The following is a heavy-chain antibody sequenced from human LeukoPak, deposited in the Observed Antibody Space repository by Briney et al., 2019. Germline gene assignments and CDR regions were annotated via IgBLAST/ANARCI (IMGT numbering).Heavy chain of an antibody. J-gene: IGHJ4*02. CDR1: GGSFSGYY. D-gene: IGHD5-18*01. Sequence: SETLSLTCAVYGGSFSGYYWSWIRQPPGKGLEWIGEINHSGSTNYNPSLTSRVTISVDTSKNQFSLKLSSVTAADTAVYYCARARYSYGPLFDYWGQGTLVTVSS. CDR2: INHSGST. CDR3: ARARYSYGPLFDY. V-gene: IGHV4-34*01.